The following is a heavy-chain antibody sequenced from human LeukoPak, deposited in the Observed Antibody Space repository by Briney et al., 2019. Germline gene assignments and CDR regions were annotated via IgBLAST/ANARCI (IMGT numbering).Heavy chain of an antibody. Sequence: PSATLSLTCAVSGGSVSGHYWDWIRQPPGKGLEWIGYIYASGGANYNPSLKSRVTISLDSSENRFSLKLTSVTAADTAVYYCAREAPGGSGWTYFDYWGQGSLVTVSS. CDR3: AREAPGGSGWTYFDY. V-gene: IGHV4-59*02. CDR2: IYASGGA. CDR1: GGSVSGHY. J-gene: IGHJ4*02. D-gene: IGHD6-19*01.